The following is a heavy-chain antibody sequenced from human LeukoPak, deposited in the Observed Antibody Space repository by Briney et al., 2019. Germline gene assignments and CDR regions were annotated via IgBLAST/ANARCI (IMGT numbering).Heavy chain of an antibody. J-gene: IGHJ4*02. CDR2: IIPIFGTA. Sequence: SVKVSCKASGGTFSSYAISWVRQAPGQGLGWMGGIIPIFGTANYAQKFQGRVTITTDESTSTAYMELSSLRSEDTAVYYCARSPWDWEYYFDYWGQGTLVTVSS. D-gene: IGHD1-26*01. V-gene: IGHV1-69*05. CDR1: GGTFSSYA. CDR3: ARSPWDWEYYFDY.